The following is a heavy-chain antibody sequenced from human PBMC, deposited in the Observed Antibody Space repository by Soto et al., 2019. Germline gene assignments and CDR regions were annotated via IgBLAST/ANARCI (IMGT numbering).Heavy chain of an antibody. CDR2: INHSGST. V-gene: IGHV4-34*01. J-gene: IGHJ5*02. CDR3: ARAHRATLRFGWFDP. D-gene: IGHD3-3*01. Sequence: ASETLSLTCAVYGGSFSGYYWSWIRQPPGKGLEWIGEINHSGSTNYNPSLKSRVTISVDTSKNQFPLKLSSVTAADTAVYYCARAHRATLRFGWFDPWGQGTLVTVSS. CDR1: GGSFSGYY.